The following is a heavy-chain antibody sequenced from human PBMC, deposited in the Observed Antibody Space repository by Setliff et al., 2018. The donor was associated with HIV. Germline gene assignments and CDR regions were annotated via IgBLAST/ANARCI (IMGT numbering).Heavy chain of an antibody. CDR1: GLTFSNYW. Sequence: GGSLRLSCVASGLTFSNYWMHWVRQAPGKGLVWVSRIDSDGSDTDYADSVRGRFTISRDNAKNTLYLQMTSLRAEDTAVYYCARYNWNPLGYRFDYWGQGTLVTVSS. J-gene: IGHJ4*02. CDR3: ARYNWNPLGYRFDY. CDR2: IDSDGSDT. D-gene: IGHD1-20*01. V-gene: IGHV3-74*01.